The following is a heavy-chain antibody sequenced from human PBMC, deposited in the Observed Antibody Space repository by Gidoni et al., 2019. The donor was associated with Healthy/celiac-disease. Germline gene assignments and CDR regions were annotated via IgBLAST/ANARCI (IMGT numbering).Heavy chain of an antibody. V-gene: IGHV4-61*02. D-gene: IGHD3-3*01. J-gene: IGHJ3*02. CDR2: IYTSGST. Sequence: QVQLQESGPGLVKPSQTLSLTCTVSGGSISSGSYYWSWIRQPAGKGLEWIGRIYTSGSTNYNPSLKSRVTISVDTSKNQFSLKLSSVTAADTAVYYCARDTVRDFRSGPQAFDIWGQGTMVTVSS. CDR1: GGSISSGSYY. CDR3: ARDTVRDFRSGPQAFDI.